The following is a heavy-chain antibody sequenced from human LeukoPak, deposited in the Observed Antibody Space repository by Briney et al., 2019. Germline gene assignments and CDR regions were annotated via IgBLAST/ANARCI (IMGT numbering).Heavy chain of an antibody. D-gene: IGHD6-13*01. V-gene: IGHV4-39*07. Sequence: PSETLSLTCTVSGGSISSSSYYWGWIRQPPGKGLEWIGSIYYSGSTYHNSSLKSRVTISIDTSKNQFSLKLTSVTAADTAVYYCARLSSWSPDYWGQGTLVTVSS. CDR2: IYYSGST. CDR1: GGSISSSSYY. J-gene: IGHJ4*02. CDR3: ARLSSWSPDY.